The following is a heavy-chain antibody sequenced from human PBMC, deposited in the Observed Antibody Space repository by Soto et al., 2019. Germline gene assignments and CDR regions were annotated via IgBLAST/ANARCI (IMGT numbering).Heavy chain of an antibody. Sequence: SLKISGEGSGYTLAPYWMGWVRQMPGKGMERMGIIYPGDSDTKYSPSFKGQVTISADKSINTAYLQWSSLEASDTAIYYCARLTGLPKSHSVEVWGQGTTVTV. CDR2: IYPGDSDT. J-gene: IGHJ6*01. CDR1: GYTLAPYW. CDR3: ARLTGLPKSHSVEV. V-gene: IGHV5-51*01. D-gene: IGHD3-9*01.